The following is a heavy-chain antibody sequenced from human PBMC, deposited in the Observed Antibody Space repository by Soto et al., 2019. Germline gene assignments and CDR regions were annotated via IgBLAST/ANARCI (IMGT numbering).Heavy chain of an antibody. V-gene: IGHV3-23*01. CDR1: GFTFNRNA. J-gene: IGHJ3*01. CDR3: AKNRDYDYDAFDV. D-gene: IGHD3-16*01. Sequence: GGSLRLSCAGSGFTFNRNAMSWVRQAPGKGLEWVSGITGNSAFTYYADSVKGRFIISRDNSKNTLYLQINTLRVEDTAVYYCAKNRDYDYDAFDVWGQGTVVT. CDR2: ITGNSAFT.